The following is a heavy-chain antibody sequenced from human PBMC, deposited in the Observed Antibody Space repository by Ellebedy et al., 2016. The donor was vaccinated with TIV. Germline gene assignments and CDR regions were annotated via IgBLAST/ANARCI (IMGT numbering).Heavy chain of an antibody. D-gene: IGHD3-10*01. V-gene: IGHV4-34*01. CDR2: INHSGST. CDR3: ASGPSIYYYAGLLDY. J-gene: IGHJ4*02. CDR1: VGSFSGYY. Sequence: SETLSLXXAVYVGSFSGYYWIWVRQPPGKGLEWIGEINHSGSTNYNPSLRSRVSISVDTSKNQFSLKLSSVTAADTAVYYCASGPSIYYYAGLLDYWGQGTLVTVSS.